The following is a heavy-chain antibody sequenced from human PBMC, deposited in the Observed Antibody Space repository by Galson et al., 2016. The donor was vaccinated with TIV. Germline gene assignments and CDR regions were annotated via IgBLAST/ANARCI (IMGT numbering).Heavy chain of an antibody. Sequence: SLRLSCAASGFRFNSYAMNWVRQAPGKGLAWVSSIGGTGGSTYYADPVKGRFTISRDSYKDTVYLQMNSLRAEDTAIYFCAKDRQWIPSSLDYWGQGILVTVSS. CDR3: AKDRQWIPSSLDY. V-gene: IGHV3-23*01. CDR1: GFRFNSYA. D-gene: IGHD5-18*01. CDR2: IGGTGGST. J-gene: IGHJ4*02.